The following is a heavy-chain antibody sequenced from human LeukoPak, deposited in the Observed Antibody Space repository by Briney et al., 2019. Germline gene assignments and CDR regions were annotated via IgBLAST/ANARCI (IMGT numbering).Heavy chain of an antibody. Sequence: ASVKVSCKASGYTFTSYGISWVRQAPGQGLEWMGWISAYNGNTNYARKLQGRVTMTTDTSTSTAYMELSSLRSEDTAVYYCARGHDVPCFDYWGQGTLVTVSS. CDR3: ARGHDVPCFDY. CDR2: ISAYNGNT. J-gene: IGHJ4*02. V-gene: IGHV1-18*01. D-gene: IGHD1-1*01. CDR1: GYTFTSYG.